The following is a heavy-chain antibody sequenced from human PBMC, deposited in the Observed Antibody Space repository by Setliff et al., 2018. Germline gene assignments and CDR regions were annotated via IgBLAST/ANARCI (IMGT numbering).Heavy chain of an antibody. V-gene: IGHV1-69*13. Sequence: SVKVSCKASGGTFSSYAISWVRQAPGQGLEWVGGIIPIFGTANYAQKFQGRVTITADESTSTAYMELGSLRSEDTAVYYCARVQQLGTLDYWGQGTLVTVSS. CDR1: GGTFSSYA. CDR3: ARVQQLGTLDY. CDR2: IIPIFGTA. D-gene: IGHD6-13*01. J-gene: IGHJ4*02.